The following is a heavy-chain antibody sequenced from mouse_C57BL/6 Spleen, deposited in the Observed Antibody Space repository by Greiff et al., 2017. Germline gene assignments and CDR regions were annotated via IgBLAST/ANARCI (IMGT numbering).Heavy chain of an antibody. CDR2: IYPGDGDT. V-gene: IGHV1-82*01. CDR1: GYAFSSSW. Sequence: VQRLESGPELVKPGASVKISCKASGYAFSSSWMNWVKQRPGKGLEWIGRIYPGDGDTNYNQKFKGKATLTADKSSSTAYMHLRSLTSEDSAVYFCARLAYGDYGAFDYWGQGTLVTVSA. D-gene: IGHD2-13*01. J-gene: IGHJ4*01. CDR3: ARLAYGDYGAFDY.